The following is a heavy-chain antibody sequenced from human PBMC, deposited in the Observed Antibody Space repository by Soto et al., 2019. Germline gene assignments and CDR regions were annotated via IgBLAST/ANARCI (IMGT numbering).Heavy chain of an antibody. Sequence: EVQLLESGGGLVQPGGSLRLSCAGSGFTFNRDALSWVRQAPGKGLEWISGISASGGNTFYADSVRGRFIVSRDNSKDTLYLQMNSLRVEDTAVYYCARESPRPTPTTDGTGFDYWGQGTPVAVSS. CDR3: ARESPRPTPTTDGTGFDY. CDR1: GFTFNRDA. CDR2: ISASGGNT. J-gene: IGHJ4*02. D-gene: IGHD1-1*01. V-gene: IGHV3-23*01.